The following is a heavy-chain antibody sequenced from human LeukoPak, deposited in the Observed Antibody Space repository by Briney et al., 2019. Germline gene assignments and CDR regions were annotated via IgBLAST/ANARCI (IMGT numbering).Heavy chain of an antibody. CDR3: ARGYMVRGIDY. D-gene: IGHD3-10*01. J-gene: IGHJ4*02. CDR1: GFTFSSYE. V-gene: IGHV3-48*03. Sequence: GSPTLSCAASGFTFSSYEMNWVRQAPGKGLEWVSYISSSGSTIYYADSVKGRFTISRDNAKNSLYLQMNSLRAEDTAVYYCARGYMVRGIDYWGQGSLASVSS. CDR2: ISSSGSTI.